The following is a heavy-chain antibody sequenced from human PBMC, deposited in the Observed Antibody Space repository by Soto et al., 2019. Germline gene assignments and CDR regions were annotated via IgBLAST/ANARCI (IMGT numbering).Heavy chain of an antibody. CDR3: AREIIPLTTDWYFDL. J-gene: IGHJ2*01. D-gene: IGHD4-17*01. CDR1: GGSISGGVYY. Sequence: QVQLQESGPGLVKPSETLSLTCTVSGGSISGGVYYWSWIRQPPGKGLEWIGYIYDSGSTYYNPSLKSRVTISVDTDKNQFSLRLSSVTAADTAVYYCAREIIPLTTDWYFDLWGRGALVTVSS. CDR2: IYDSGST. V-gene: IGHV4-30-4*01.